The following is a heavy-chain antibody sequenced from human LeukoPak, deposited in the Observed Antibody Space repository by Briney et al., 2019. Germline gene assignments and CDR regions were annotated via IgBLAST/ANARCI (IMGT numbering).Heavy chain of an antibody. Sequence: GGSLRLCCAASGFSFSSNWMSWIRQAPGKGLEWVGSIKHDGGAKYYVDSVKGRFTISRDNAKNSLYLQMNSLRAEDTAVYYCATYCGGDCYSPHDAFDIWGQGTMVTVS. V-gene: IGHV3-7*05. CDR1: GFSFSSNW. CDR2: IKHDGGAK. J-gene: IGHJ3*02. D-gene: IGHD2-21*02. CDR3: ATYCGGDCYSPHDAFDI.